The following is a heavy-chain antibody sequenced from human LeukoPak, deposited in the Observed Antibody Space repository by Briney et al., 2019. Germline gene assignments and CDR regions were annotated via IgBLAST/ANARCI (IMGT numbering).Heavy chain of an antibody. CDR2: ISAYSGNT. Sequence: ASVTVSCKASGYIFNTYGISWVRQAPGQGLEWMAWISAYSGNTNYAQKLQDRVTMTTDTSTSTAYMELRSLRSDDTAVYYCARGYRINWNYYLDYWGQGTLVTVSS. CDR1: GYIFNTYG. J-gene: IGHJ4*02. D-gene: IGHD1-7*01. CDR3: ARGYRINWNYYLDY. V-gene: IGHV1-18*01.